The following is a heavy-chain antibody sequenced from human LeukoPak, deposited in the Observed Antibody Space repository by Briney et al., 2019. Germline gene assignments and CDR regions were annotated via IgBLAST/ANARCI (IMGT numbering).Heavy chain of an antibody. D-gene: IGHD5-24*01. V-gene: IGHV1-69*06. CDR2: IIPIFGTA. CDR1: GGTFSSYT. CDR3: ARGGGRWLQSSIDY. J-gene: IGHJ4*02. Sequence: ASVKVSCKASGGTFSSYTINWVRQAPGQGLEWMGGIIPIFGTANYAQKFQDRVTITADKSTRTAYMELSSLRSEDTAVYYCARGGGRWLQSSIDYWGQGTLVTVSS.